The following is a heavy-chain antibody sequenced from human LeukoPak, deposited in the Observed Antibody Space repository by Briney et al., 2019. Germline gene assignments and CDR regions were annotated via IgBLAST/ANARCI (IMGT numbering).Heavy chain of an antibody. Sequence: PSETLSLTCTVSGGSISSYYWSWIRQPPGKGLEWIGYIYYSGSTNYNPSLKSRVTISVDTSKNQFSLKLSSVTAADTAVYYCARAFGYGSNWFDPWGQGTLVTVSS. D-gene: IGHD3-10*01. J-gene: IGHJ5*02. CDR1: GGSISSYY. V-gene: IGHV4-59*01. CDR2: IYYSGST. CDR3: ARAFGYGSNWFDP.